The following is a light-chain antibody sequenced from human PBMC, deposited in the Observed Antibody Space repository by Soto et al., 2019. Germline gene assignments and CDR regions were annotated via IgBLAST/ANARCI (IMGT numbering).Light chain of an antibody. Sequence: EIVLTQSPGTLSLSPGERATLSCRASQSVSSTYLAWYQQKPGQAPRLLIIGASERVTTIQARFSGSGSGTEFTLSISSLQSDDFAVYYCKQYNTWPWTFGQGTKVDIK. CDR3: KQYNTWPWT. CDR2: GAS. V-gene: IGKV3-15*01. CDR1: QSVSSTY. J-gene: IGKJ1*01.